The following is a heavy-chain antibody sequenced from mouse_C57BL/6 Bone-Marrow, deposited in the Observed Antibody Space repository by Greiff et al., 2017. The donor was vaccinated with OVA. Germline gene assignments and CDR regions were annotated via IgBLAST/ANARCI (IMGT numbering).Heavy chain of an antibody. CDR1: GFTFSDYY. D-gene: IGHD1-1*01. V-gene: IGHV5-16*01. CDR3: ARAYYGSSDGFAY. J-gene: IGHJ3*01. Sequence: EVQGVESEGGLVQPGSSMTLSCTASGFTFSDYYMAWVRQVPEKGLEWVANINYDGSSTYYLDSLKSRFIISSDNAKNMLYLQMSRLKSEDTATDYCARAYYGSSDGFAYWGQGTLVTVSA. CDR2: INYDGSST.